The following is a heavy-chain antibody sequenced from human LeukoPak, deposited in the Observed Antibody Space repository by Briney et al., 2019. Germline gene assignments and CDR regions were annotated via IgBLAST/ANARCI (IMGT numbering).Heavy chain of an antibody. CDR3: AKDRTSKVAGTSTGDY. J-gene: IGHJ4*02. CDR2: ISGSSGNT. D-gene: IGHD6-19*01. CDR1: GFTFSSYA. V-gene: IGHV3-23*01. Sequence: GGSLRLSCAASGFTFSSYAMSWVRQASGKGLEWVSAISGSSGNTHYADSVKGRFTISRDNSKNTLYLQMNSLRAEDTAVYYCAKDRTSKVAGTSTGDYWGQGTLVTVSS.